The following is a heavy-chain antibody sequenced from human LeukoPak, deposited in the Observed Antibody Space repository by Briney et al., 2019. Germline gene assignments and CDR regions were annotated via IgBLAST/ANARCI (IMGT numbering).Heavy chain of an antibody. CDR3: ATGGVGATSPLFIDY. V-gene: IGHV3-21*01. D-gene: IGHD1-26*01. CDR1: GFTFSSYS. J-gene: IGHJ4*02. Sequence: PGGSLRLSCAASGFTFSSYSMNWVRQAPGKGLEWVSFISSSNSYIYHADSMKGRYTISRGNAKNSLFLQMNSLRAEDTAVYYCATGGVGATSPLFIDYWGQGTLVTVSS. CDR2: ISSSNSYI.